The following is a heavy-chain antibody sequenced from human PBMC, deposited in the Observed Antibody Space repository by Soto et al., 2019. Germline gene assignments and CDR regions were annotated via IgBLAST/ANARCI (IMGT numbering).Heavy chain of an antibody. J-gene: IGHJ3*02. CDR2: VSVGGGSK. V-gene: IGHV3-23*01. Sequence: RFRSLSCEVSRFSFSTSAISWVRQVPGMGLEWASSVSVGGGSKYYADSVKGRFTISRDNFINTLYLQMNSLRTEDTAVYYCAHPRGYGVFDAYDIWGQGAMVTVPS. D-gene: IGHD4-17*01. CDR3: AHPRGYGVFDAYDI. CDR1: RFSFSTSA.